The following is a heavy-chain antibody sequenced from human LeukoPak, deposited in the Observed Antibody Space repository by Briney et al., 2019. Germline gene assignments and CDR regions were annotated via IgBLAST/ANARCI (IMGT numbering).Heavy chain of an antibody. CDR2: ISSSSSYI. V-gene: IGHV3-21*01. J-gene: IGHJ4*02. CDR3: ARETWSLYYFDY. CDR1: GFTFSSYS. Sequence: PGGSLRLSCAASGFTFSSYSMNWVRQAPGKGLEGVSSISSSSSYIYYADSVKGRFTISRDNAKNSLYLQMNSLRAEDTAVYYCARETWSLYYFDYWGQGTLVTVSS. D-gene: IGHD2-8*01.